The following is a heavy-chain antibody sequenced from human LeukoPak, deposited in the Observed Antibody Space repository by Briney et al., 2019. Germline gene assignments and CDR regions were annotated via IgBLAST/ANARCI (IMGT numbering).Heavy chain of an antibody. D-gene: IGHD4-17*01. V-gene: IGHV1-69*05. CDR1: GGTFNNSA. J-gene: IGHJ5*02. CDR2: IMPLFGTA. CDR3: ARDVHGDYGSGWFDP. Sequence: GASVKVSCKTSGGTFNNSAISWVRQAPGQGLEWLGGIMPLFGTAGYAQKFQGRVTITKDESTRTVYLELTSLTSDDPALYYCARDVHGDYGSGWFDPWGRGTLVSVSS.